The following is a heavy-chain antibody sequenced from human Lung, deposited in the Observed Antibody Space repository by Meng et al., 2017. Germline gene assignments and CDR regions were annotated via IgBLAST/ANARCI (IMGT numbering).Heavy chain of an antibody. J-gene: IGHJ4*02. D-gene: IGHD4-11*01. CDR3: ARGPTTMAHDFDY. V-gene: IGHV4-34*01. Sequence: HVQLKPWGAGLLKPSETLSLTCVVSGGSFSDYYWSWISQPPGKVLEWIGEINHSGSTNYNPSLESRATISVDTSQNNLSLKLSSVTAADSAVYYCARGPTTMAHDFDYWGQGTLVTGSS. CDR1: GGSFSDYY. CDR2: INHSGST.